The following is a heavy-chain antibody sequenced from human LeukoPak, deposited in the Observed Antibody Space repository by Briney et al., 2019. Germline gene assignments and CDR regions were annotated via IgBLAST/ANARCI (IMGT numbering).Heavy chain of an antibody. V-gene: IGHV3-30*04. Sequence: GGSLRLSCAVSGFSISNSALHWVRQAPGKGLEWVAAISNDGSTEDYADSVKGRFTISRDNSKNTLYVQMNTLRAEDTAVYYCARRIHGSSHVDCWGQGTLVTVSS. CDR1: GFSISNSA. J-gene: IGHJ4*02. CDR2: ISNDGSTE. CDR3: ARRIHGSSHVDC. D-gene: IGHD6-13*01.